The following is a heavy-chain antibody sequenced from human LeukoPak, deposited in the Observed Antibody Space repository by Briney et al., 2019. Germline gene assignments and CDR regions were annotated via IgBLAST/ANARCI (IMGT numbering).Heavy chain of an antibody. CDR1: GFIVSDHY. D-gene: IGHD4-17*01. Sequence: GGSLRLSCAATGFIVSDHYMSWVRQAPGQGLEWVSVIHTGGSTYYADSVKDRFTISRDNSKNTLYLQMNSLRAEDTAVYYCARDRPYGDHDGFDYWGQGTLVTVPS. V-gene: IGHV3-66*01. J-gene: IGHJ4*02. CDR2: IHTGGST. CDR3: ARDRPYGDHDGFDY.